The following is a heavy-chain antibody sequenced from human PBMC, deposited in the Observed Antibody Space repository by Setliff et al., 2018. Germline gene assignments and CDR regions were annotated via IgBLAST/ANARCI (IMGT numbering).Heavy chain of an antibody. V-gene: IGHV4-59*02. CDR3: ARGGTFRYFDF. D-gene: IGHD5-12*01. J-gene: IGHJ4*02. CDR2: IFYSGDT. Sequence: SETLSLTCTVSGGSVSSHYWSWIRQPPGKGLEWIGFIFYSGDTKSNPSLKSRVTMSVDTSKNQFSLRLNSVTAADTAVYYCARGGTFRYFDFWGQGTLVTVSS. CDR1: GGSVSSHY.